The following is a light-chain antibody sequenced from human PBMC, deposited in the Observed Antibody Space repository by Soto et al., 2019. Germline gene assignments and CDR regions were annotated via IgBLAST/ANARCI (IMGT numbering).Light chain of an antibody. CDR3: QQYGGSPPVFT. CDR1: QRVRSNY. CDR2: GTS. V-gene: IGKV3-20*01. Sequence: EIVLTQSPGTLSLSPGERATLSCRASQRVRSNYLAWYKQKPGQTPRLVMYGTSNMATGIPDSFSGSGSGTEFILTISRVEPEDFAVYFCQQYGGSPPVFTFGPGTKVEI. J-gene: IGKJ3*01.